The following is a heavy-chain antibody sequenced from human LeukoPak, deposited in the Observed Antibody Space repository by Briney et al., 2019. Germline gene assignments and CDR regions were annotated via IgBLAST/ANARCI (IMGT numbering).Heavy chain of an antibody. D-gene: IGHD6-6*01. CDR1: GFTFDEYA. CDR3: AKGGDYSTSSELDF. J-gene: IGHJ4*02. V-gene: IGHV3-23*01. Sequence: GGSLRLSCAASGFTFDEYALYCVCHAPGKGREWVSAICGSGGRTYFADSVKGRFTISRDNSKNTLFLQMNSLRPDDTAVYYCAKGGDYSTSSELDFWGQGTLVTVSS. CDR2: ICGSGGRT.